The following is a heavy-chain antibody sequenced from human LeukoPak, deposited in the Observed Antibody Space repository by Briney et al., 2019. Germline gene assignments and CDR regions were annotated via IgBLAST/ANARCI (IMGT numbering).Heavy chain of an antibody. V-gene: IGHV3-21*04. Sequence: GGSLRLSCAASGFTFSSYSMNWVRQAPGKGLEWVSSISSSSSYIYYADSVKGRFTISRDNAKNSLYLQMNSLRAEDTALYYCARDGDYGDYGGVIDYWGQGTLVTVSS. CDR3: ARDGDYGDYGGVIDY. CDR1: GFTFSSYS. D-gene: IGHD4-17*01. CDR2: ISSSSSYI. J-gene: IGHJ4*02.